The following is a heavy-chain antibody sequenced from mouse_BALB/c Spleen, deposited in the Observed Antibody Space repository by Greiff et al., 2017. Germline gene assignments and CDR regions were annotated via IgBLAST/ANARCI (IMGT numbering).Heavy chain of an antibody. J-gene: IGHJ4*01. CDR2: IWWNDNK. CDR3: ARIPYYYGSSLYYYAMDY. D-gene: IGHD1-1*01. V-gene: IGHV8-11*01. Sequence: QVTLKESGPGILQPSQTLSLTCSFSGFSLSTYGIGVGWIRQPSGKGLEWLAHIWWNDNKYYNTALKSRLTISKDTSNNQVFLKIASVDTADTATYYCARIPYYYGSSLYYYAMDYWGQGTSVTVSS. CDR1: GFSLSTYGIG.